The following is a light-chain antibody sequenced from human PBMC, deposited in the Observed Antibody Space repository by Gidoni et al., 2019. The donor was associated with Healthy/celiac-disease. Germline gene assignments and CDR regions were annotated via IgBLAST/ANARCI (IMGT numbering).Light chain of an antibody. Sequence: IQMPQSPSALSASVGDRVTIPCRASQGISSSLAWYQQKPGKAPILVLYAAARMESGVPPRFSSSGSGTEYTLTISSLQPEDFATYYCQQYYSTPPTFGQGTKVEIK. CDR3: QQYYSTPPT. J-gene: IGKJ1*01. V-gene: IGKV1-NL1*01. CDR2: AAA. CDR1: QGISSS.